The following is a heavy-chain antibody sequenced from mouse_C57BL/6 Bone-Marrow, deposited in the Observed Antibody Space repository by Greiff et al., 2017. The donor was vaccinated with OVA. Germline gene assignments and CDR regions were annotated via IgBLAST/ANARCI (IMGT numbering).Heavy chain of an antibody. V-gene: IGHV1-78*01. CDR2: IYPRDGST. CDR1: GYTFTDHT. J-gene: IGHJ4*01. D-gene: IGHD2-4*01. CDR3: ARSGYDYEGYYYAMDY. Sequence: VKLMESDAELVKPGASVKISCKVSGYTFTDHTIHWMKQRPEQGLEWIGYIYPRDGSTKYNEKFKGKATLTADKSSSTAYMQLNSLTSEDSAVYFCARSGYDYEGYYYAMDYWGQVTSVTVSS.